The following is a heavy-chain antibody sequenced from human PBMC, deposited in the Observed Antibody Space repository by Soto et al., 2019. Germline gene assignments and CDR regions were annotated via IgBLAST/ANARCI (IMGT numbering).Heavy chain of an antibody. V-gene: IGHV3-66*01. J-gene: IGHJ6*03. D-gene: IGHD3-3*01. CDR2: FYSGGDT. CDR3: ARDSRYYEPRSGDYYYYMDV. Sequence: VQLVESGGGLVQPGGSLRLSCAASGFTVSNNYMVWVRQAPGKGLEWVSIFYSGGDTFYADSVKGRFSRSRDYLKNTMYLQMNSLRAEDTAVYYCARDSRYYEPRSGDYYYYMDVWGKGTTVTVSS. CDR1: GFTVSNNY.